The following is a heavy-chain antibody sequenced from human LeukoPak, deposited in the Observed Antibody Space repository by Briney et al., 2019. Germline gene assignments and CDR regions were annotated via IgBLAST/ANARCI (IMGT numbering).Heavy chain of an antibody. J-gene: IGHJ5*02. V-gene: IGHV3-7*01. Sequence: GGSLRLSCAAPGFTFSSYWMSWVRQAPGKGLEWVANIKQDGSEKYYVDSVKGRFTISRDNAKNSLYLQMNSLRAEDTAVYYCARDRGIVAQFDPWGQGTLVTVSS. CDR1: GFTFSSYW. D-gene: IGHD1-26*01. CDR2: IKQDGSEK. CDR3: ARDRGIVAQFDP.